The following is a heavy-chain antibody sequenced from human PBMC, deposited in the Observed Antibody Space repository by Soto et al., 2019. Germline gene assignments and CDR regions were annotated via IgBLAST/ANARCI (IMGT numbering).Heavy chain of an antibody. V-gene: IGHV3-15*01. Sequence: XGALSLSCAACGFTFSNAWKSGVRQAPGKGLEWVGRIKSKTDGGTTDYAAPVKGRFTISRDDSKGTLYLQMNFLKTEDTAVYYSTTDDPINKYWGQGTLVTVSS. J-gene: IGHJ4*02. CDR1: GFTFSNAW. CDR2: IKSKTDGGTT. CDR3: TTDDPINKY.